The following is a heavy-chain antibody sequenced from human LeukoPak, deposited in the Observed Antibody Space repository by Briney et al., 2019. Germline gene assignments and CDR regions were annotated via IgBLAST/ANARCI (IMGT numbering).Heavy chain of an antibody. Sequence: ASVKVSCKASGYTFTSYGISWVRQAPGQGLEWMGWISAYNGNTSYAQKFQGRVTMTRDTSTSTVYMELSSLRSEDTAVYYCARADYYGSGSNFDYWGQGTLVTVSS. D-gene: IGHD3-10*01. CDR3: ARADYYGSGSNFDY. J-gene: IGHJ4*02. CDR1: GYTFTSYG. CDR2: ISAYNGNT. V-gene: IGHV1-18*01.